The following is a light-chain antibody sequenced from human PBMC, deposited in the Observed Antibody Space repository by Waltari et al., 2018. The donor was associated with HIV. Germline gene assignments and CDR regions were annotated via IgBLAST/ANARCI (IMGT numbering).Light chain of an antibody. CDR3: QQYDVWPLT. V-gene: IGKV3-15*01. J-gene: IGKJ4*01. Sequence: DILLTQSPATLYVSPGVRDTLSCRASQSVGLNLAWYQQRPGQPPRLLVYGASTRASDVSTRFSASGSGTEFTLTITSVRSEDFATYFCQQYDVWPLTFGGGTNVDLK. CDR1: QSVGLN. CDR2: GAS.